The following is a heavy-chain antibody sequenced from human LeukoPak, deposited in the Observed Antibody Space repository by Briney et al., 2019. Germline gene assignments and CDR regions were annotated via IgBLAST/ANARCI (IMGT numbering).Heavy chain of an antibody. CDR2: IIPILGIA. V-gene: IGHV1-69*04. Sequence: GASVKVSCKASGGTFSSYAISWVRQAPGQGLEWMGRIIPILGIANYAQKFQGRVTMTRDTSTSTVYMELSSLRSEDTAVYYCASAMGDILTGYFDYWGQGTLVTVSS. J-gene: IGHJ4*02. D-gene: IGHD3-9*01. CDR3: ASAMGDILTGYFDY. CDR1: GGTFSSYA.